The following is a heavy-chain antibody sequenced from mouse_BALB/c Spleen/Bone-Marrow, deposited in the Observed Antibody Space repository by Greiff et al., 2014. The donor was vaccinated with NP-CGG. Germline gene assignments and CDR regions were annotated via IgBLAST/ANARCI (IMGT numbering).Heavy chain of an antibody. CDR2: INPGSGVT. CDR3: ARRITTARAMDY. J-gene: IGHJ4*01. Sequence: VMLVESGAELVRPGTSVKVSCKASGYAFTNYLIEWVKQRPGQGLEWIGVINPGSGVTNYNEKFKGKATLTADKSSSTAYMQLSSLTSDDSAVYFCARRITTARAMDYWGQGTSVTVSS. V-gene: IGHV1-54*01. CDR1: GYAFTNYL. D-gene: IGHD1-2*01.